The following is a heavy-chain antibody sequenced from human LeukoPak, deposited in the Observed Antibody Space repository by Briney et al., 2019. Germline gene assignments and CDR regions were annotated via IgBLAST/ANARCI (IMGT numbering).Heavy chain of an antibody. V-gene: IGHV3-23*01. CDR3: ARRVGGTPEY. CDR1: GFTFNFYA. J-gene: IGHJ4*02. CDR2: IGADGRGR. Sequence: PGGSLRLSCAASGFTFNFYAMTWVRQAPGKGLEWVSAIGADGRGRDYADSVRGRFIISRDNSNSILYLQMSSLTAGDTALYYCARRVGGTPEYWGLGTAVTVSS. D-gene: IGHD1-26*01.